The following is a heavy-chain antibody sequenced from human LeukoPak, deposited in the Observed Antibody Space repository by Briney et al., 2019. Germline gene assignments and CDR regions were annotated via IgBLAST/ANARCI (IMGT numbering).Heavy chain of an antibody. D-gene: IGHD3-16*01. V-gene: IGHV3-7*01. J-gene: IGHJ6*02. CDR2: MNQDGSAK. Sequence: GGSLRLSCAASGFTSSDSWTSWVRQAPGKGLEWVANMNQDGSAKGYVDSVKGRFTIARDNARNSLYLQMSSLRPEDTAIYYCATYTHWVAGDVWGQGTTVTVSS. CDR1: GFTSSDSW. CDR3: ATYTHWVAGDV.